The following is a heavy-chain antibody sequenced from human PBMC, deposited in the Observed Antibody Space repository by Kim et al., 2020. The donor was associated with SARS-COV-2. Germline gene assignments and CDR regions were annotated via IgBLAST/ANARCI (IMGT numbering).Heavy chain of an antibody. Sequence: PALKSRVTISVDTSKTQFSLKLSSVTAADTAVYYCVRSGSYYNFPLYYFDYWGQGTLVTVSS. CDR3: VRSGSYYNFPLYYFDY. J-gene: IGHJ4*02. D-gene: IGHD3-10*01. V-gene: IGHV4-59*01.